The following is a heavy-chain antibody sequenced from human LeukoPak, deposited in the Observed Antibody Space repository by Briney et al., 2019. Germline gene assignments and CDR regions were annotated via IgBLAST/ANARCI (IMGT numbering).Heavy chain of an antibody. CDR2: INPSGGST. V-gene: IGHV1-46*01. CDR3: ARTIAADGAFDI. Sequence: ASVKVSCKASGYTFTSYYMHWVRQAPGQGLEWMGIINPSGGSTSYAQKFQGRVTMTRDMSTSTVYMELSSLRSEDTAVYYCARTIAADGAFDIWGQGTMVTVSS. D-gene: IGHD6-13*01. J-gene: IGHJ3*02. CDR1: GYTFTSYY.